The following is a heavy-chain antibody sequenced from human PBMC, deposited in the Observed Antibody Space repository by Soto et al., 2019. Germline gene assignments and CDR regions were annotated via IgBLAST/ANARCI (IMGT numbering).Heavy chain of an antibody. CDR3: AIFAGSPQDSSGSLRRSYWFDP. CDR2: IIPIFGTA. J-gene: IGHJ5*02. V-gene: IGHV1-69*13. D-gene: IGHD3-22*01. Sequence: SVKVSCKASGGTFSSYAISWVRQAPGQGLEWMGGIIPIFGTANYAQKFQGRVTITADESTSTAYMELSSLRSEDTAVYYSAIFAGSPQDSSGSLRRSYWFDPWGQGTLVTVSS. CDR1: GGTFSSYA.